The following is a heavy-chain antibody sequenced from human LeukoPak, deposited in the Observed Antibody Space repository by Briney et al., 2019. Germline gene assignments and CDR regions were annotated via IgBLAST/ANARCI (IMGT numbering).Heavy chain of an antibody. D-gene: IGHD4-17*01. CDR2: IDDSGST. CDR1: GGSISSGGYY. V-gene: IGHV4-31*03. Sequence: PSQTLSLTCTVSGGSISSGGYYWSWIRQHPGKGLEWIGYIDDSGSTYYHPSLKSRGTISVDTSKNQFSLKLSSVTAADTAVYYCARDPMTTAVGYYYGMDVWGKGTTVTVSS. J-gene: IGHJ6*04. CDR3: ARDPMTTAVGYYYGMDV.